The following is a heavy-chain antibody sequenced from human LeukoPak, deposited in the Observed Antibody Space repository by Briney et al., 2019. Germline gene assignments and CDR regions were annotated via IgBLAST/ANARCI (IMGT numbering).Heavy chain of an antibody. Sequence: SETLSLTCAVYGGSFSGYYWSWIRQPPGKGLEWIGEINHSGSTNYNPSLKSRVTISVDTSKNQFSLKLSSVTAADTAVYYCARGGPLPIDIWGQGTMVTVSS. CDR1: GGSFSGYY. V-gene: IGHV4-34*01. CDR3: ARGGPLPIDI. D-gene: IGHD2-2*01. CDR2: INHSGST. J-gene: IGHJ3*02.